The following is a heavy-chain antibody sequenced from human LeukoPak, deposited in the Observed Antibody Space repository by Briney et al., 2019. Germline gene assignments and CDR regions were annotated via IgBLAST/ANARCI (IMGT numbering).Heavy chain of an antibody. J-gene: IGHJ4*02. CDR3: ARALDGLGDPPDY. Sequence: GGSLRLSCAASGFTFSSYAMHWVRQAPGKGLEWVAVISYDGSNKYYADSVKGRFTISRDNSKNTLYLQMNSLRAEDTAVYYCARALDGLGDPPDYWGQGTLVTVSS. CDR2: ISYDGSNK. CDR1: GFTFSSYA. D-gene: IGHD3-16*01. V-gene: IGHV3-30-3*01.